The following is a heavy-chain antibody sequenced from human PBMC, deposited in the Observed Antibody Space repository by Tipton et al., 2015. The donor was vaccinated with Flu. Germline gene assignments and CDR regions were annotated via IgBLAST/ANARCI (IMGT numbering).Heavy chain of an antibody. J-gene: IGHJ6*02. Sequence: QLVQSGAEVKKPGASVKVSCKASGYTFTGYYMHWVRQAPGQGLEWMGRINPNSGGTNYAQKFQGRVTMTRDTSISTAYMELSRLRSDETAVYYCARVMIAAQSYYYGMDVWGQGTTVTVSS. V-gene: IGHV1-2*06. CDR1: GYTFTGYY. D-gene: IGHD2-8*01. CDR3: ARVMIAAQSYYYGMDV. CDR2: INPNSGGT.